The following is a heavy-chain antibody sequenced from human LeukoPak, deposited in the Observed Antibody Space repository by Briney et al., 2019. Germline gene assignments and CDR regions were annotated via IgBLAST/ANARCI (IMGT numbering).Heavy chain of an antibody. J-gene: IGHJ4*02. Sequence: PGGSLRLSCAASGLTSRFAFSDYYMSWIRQAPGKGLEWLSYISNSGDTIYYADSVKGRFTISRDNSKNMLYLQMNSLRGDDTAVYYCARSLSGGEWDYWGQGTVVTASS. V-gene: IGHV3-11*04. CDR1: GLTSRFAFSDYY. D-gene: IGHD2-8*02. CDR3: ARSLSGGEWDY. CDR2: ISNSGDTI.